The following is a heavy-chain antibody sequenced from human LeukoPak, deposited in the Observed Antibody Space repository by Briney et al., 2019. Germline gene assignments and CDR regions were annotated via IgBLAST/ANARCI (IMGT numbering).Heavy chain of an antibody. D-gene: IGHD2-2*01. CDR3: ASSPPWEYCSSTSCFPFDY. CDR2: INPNSGGT. J-gene: IGHJ4*02. CDR1: GYTFTGYY. Sequence: ASVKVSCKASGYTFTGYYMHWVRQAPGQGLEWMGWINPNSGGTNYAQKFQGWVTMTRDTSISTAYMELSRLRSDDTAVYYCASSPPWEYCSSTSCFPFDYWGQGTLVTVSS. V-gene: IGHV1-2*04.